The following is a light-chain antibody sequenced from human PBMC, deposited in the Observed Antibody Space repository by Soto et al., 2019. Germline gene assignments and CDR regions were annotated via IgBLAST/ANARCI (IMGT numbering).Light chain of an antibody. J-gene: IGKJ4*01. CDR3: QQYGSSLLT. CDR1: QSISSSY. CDR2: GIS. V-gene: IGKV3-20*01. Sequence: EIVLTQSPGTLSLSPGERATLSCRASQSISSSYLAWYQQKPGQAPRLLIYGISSRATGIPDRFSGSGSGTDFTLTISRLEPEDFAVDYCQQYGSSLLTFGGGTKVEI.